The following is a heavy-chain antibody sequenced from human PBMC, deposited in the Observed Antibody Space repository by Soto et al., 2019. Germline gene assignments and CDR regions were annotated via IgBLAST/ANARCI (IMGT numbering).Heavy chain of an antibody. CDR1: GFTFSSYA. CDR2: IATTGAT. CDR3: AKSLKTATSFDY. Sequence: EVQLLESGGGLVQPGGSLRLSCAASGFTFSSYAMNWVHQAPGKGPEWVSHIATTGATYYADSVKGRFTISRDISKNTLFLQMNSLRAEDTAVYYCAKSLKTATSFDYWGQGTLVTVSS. V-gene: IGHV3-23*01. J-gene: IGHJ4*02.